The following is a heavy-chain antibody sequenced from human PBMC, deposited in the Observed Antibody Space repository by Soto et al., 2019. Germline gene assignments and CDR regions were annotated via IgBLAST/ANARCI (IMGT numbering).Heavy chain of an antibody. Sequence: PSETLSLTCAVNGGSFSDYYWSWVRQPPGKGLEWIGEISHSGSTSYNPSLKSRVTISIDTSKNQFSLKLSSVSAADTAMYYCARGLQRRFGGYKGLGYHGMDVWGQGTTGTV. CDR2: ISHSGST. J-gene: IGHJ6*02. CDR3: ARGLQRRFGGYKGLGYHGMDV. CDR1: GGSFSDYY. V-gene: IGHV4-34*01. D-gene: IGHD5-12*01.